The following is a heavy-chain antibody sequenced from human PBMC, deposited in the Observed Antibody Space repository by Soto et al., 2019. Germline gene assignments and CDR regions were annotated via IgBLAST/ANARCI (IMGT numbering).Heavy chain of an antibody. Sequence: GSLRLSCAASGFTFSSYSMNWVRQAPGKGLEWVSSISSSSSYIYYADSVKGRFTISRDNAKNSLYLQMNSLRAEDTAVYYCARDLAIAAAFDYWGQGTLVTVSS. J-gene: IGHJ4*02. V-gene: IGHV3-21*01. CDR3: ARDLAIAAAFDY. CDR1: GFTFSSYS. D-gene: IGHD6-13*01. CDR2: ISSSSSYI.